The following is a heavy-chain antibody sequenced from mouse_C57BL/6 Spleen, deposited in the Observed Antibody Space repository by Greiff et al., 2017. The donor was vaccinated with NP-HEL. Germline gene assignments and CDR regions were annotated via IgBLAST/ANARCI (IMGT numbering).Heavy chain of an antibody. D-gene: IGHD3-2*02. V-gene: IGHV5-4*01. Sequence: EVQLVESGGGLVKPGGSLKLSCAASGFTFSSYAMSWVRQAPEKRLEWVATISDGGSYTYYPDNVKGRFTISRDNAKNNLYLQMSHLKSEDTAMYYCARDQDYDAMDYWGQGTSVTVSS. J-gene: IGHJ4*01. CDR1: GFTFSSYA. CDR3: ARDQDYDAMDY. CDR2: ISDGGSYT.